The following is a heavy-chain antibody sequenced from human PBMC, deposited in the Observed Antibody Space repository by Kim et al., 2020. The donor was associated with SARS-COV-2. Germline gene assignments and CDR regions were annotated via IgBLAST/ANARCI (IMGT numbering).Heavy chain of an antibody. CDR2: RGGT. Sequence: RGGTNYNPALKSRVSVSIDTSKNQFSLKLGSVTAADTAVYYCARGVPGYWGQGALVTVSS. J-gene: IGHJ4*02. CDR3: ARGVPGY. V-gene: IGHV4-34*01. D-gene: IGHD3-9*01.